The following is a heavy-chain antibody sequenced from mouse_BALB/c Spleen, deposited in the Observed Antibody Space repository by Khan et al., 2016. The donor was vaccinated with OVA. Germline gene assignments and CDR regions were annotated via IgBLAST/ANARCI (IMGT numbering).Heavy chain of an antibody. Sequence: VQLQESGAELARPGASVKLSCKASGYSFTSYWMQWVKQRPGQGLEWIGAIYPGDGDTRYTQKFKGKATFTADNSSRTASMQLSVLASEDCAIYYCARGRYGNWYFDVWGAGTTVTVSS. CDR3: ARGRYGNWYFDV. V-gene: IGHV1-87*01. J-gene: IGHJ1*01. CDR1: GYSFTSYW. CDR2: IYPGDGDT. D-gene: IGHD2-1*01.